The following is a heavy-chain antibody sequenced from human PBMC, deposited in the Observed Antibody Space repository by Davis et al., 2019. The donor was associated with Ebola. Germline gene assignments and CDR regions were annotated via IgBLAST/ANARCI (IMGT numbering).Heavy chain of an antibody. CDR1: GGSISSSSYY. Sequence: PSETLSLTCTVSGGSISSSSYYWGWIRQPPGKGLEWIGSIYYSGSTYYNPSLKSRVTISVDTSKNQFSLKLSSVTAADTAVYYCARNNSGIPFDYWGQGTLVTVSS. D-gene: IGHD3-10*01. CDR3: ARNNSGIPFDY. CDR2: IYYSGST. V-gene: IGHV4-39*07. J-gene: IGHJ4*02.